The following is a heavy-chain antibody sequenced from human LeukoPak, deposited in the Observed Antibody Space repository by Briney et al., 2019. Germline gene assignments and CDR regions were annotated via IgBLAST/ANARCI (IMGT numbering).Heavy chain of an antibody. CDR2: IRFDGSNK. J-gene: IGHJ4*02. D-gene: IGHD3-10*01. V-gene: IGHV3-30*02. Sequence: PGGSLRLSCAASGFTFSSYGMHWVRQAPGKGLEWVAIIRFDGSNKYYADSVKGRFTISRDNSKNTLYLQMNSLRAEDTALYYCAILWFGESFDYWGQGTLVTVSS. CDR1: GFTFSSYG. CDR3: AILWFGESFDY.